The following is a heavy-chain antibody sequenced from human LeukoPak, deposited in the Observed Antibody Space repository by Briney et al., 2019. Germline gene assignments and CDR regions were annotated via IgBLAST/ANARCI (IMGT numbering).Heavy chain of an antibody. D-gene: IGHD2-2*02. Sequence: SETLSLTCTVSGGSISSSSYYWGWIRQPPGKGLEWIGSIYYSGSTYYNPSLKSRVTISVDTSKNQFSLKLSSVTAADTAVYYCARQGYCSSTSCYSPFDYWGQGTLVTVSS. CDR1: GGSISSSSYY. V-gene: IGHV4-39*01. J-gene: IGHJ4*02. CDR2: IYYSGST. CDR3: ARQGYCSSTSCYSPFDY.